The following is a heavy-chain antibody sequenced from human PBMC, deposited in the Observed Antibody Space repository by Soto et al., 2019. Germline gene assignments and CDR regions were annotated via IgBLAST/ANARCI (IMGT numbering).Heavy chain of an antibody. CDR2: ISSSGSTI. CDR1: GFTFSTYE. J-gene: IGHJ3*02. Sequence: PGGSLRLSCAASGFTFSTYEMNWVRQAPGKGLEWVSYISSSGSTIYYADSVKGRFAISRDNTENSLYLQMNSLRAEDTAVYYCASPMVTAPNDAFDIWGQGTMVTVSS. V-gene: IGHV3-48*03. D-gene: IGHD2-21*02. CDR3: ASPMVTAPNDAFDI.